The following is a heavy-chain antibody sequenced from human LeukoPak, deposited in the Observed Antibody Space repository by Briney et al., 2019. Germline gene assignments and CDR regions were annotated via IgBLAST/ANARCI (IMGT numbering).Heavy chain of an antibody. CDR1: GFTFSSYG. D-gene: IGHD2-2*02. CDR2: IRYDGSNK. V-gene: IGHV3-30*02. CDR3: AALGYCSSTSCYRDFDY. J-gene: IGHJ4*02. Sequence: GGSLRLSCAASGFTFSSYGMHWVRQAPGMGLEWVAFIRYDGSNKYYADSVKGRFTISRDNSKNTLYLQMNSLRAEDTAVYYCAALGYCSSTSCYRDFDYWGQGTLVTVSS.